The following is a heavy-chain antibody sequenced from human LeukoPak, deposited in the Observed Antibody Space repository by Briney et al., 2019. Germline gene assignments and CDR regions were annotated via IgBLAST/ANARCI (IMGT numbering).Heavy chain of an antibody. D-gene: IGHD5-24*01. J-gene: IGHJ4*02. CDR2: IWFDGGKI. V-gene: IGHV3-33*01. CDR1: GXTFSHYG. CDR3: VRGSGGDGYGYWGDY. Sequence: PGRSLRLSCTASGXTFSHYGMHWVRQAPGMGLEWVAVIWFDGGKIHYPDSVKGRFTISRDNAKNTLYLQMDSLRADDTAVYYCVRGSGGDGYGYWGDYWGQGTLVTVSP.